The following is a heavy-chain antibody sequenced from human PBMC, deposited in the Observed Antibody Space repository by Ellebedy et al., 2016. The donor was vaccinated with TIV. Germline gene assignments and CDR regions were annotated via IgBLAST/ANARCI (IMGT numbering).Heavy chain of an antibody. D-gene: IGHD3-16*01. CDR3: VRGTGDNMIGLKGWFDP. V-gene: IGHV4-59*11. CDR2: IYDTGVT. J-gene: IGHJ5*02. Sequence: MPSETLSLTCTVSGGSLSSHFWSWIRQPPRKGLAWIGRIYDTGVTNYSPSLKSRVTMSLDTSKNQFSLQLSSVTAADTAVYYCVRGTGDNMIGLKGWFDPWGQGTLVTVSS. CDR1: GGSLSSHF.